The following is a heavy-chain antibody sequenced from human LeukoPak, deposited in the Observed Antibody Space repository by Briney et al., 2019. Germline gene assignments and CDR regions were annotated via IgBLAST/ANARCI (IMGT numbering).Heavy chain of an antibody. CDR2: ISYDGSNK. CDR3: AKDGTAPFDY. D-gene: IGHD6-13*01. Sequence: GGSLRLSCAASGFTFSSYGMHWVRQAPGKGLEWVAVISYDGSNKYYADSVKGRFSISRDNSKNTLYLQMNSLRAEDTAVYYCAKDGTAPFDYWGQGTLVTVSS. CDR1: GFTFSSYG. J-gene: IGHJ4*02. V-gene: IGHV3-30*18.